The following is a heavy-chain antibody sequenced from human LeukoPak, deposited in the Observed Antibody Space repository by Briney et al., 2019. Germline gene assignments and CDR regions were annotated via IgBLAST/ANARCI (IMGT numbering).Heavy chain of an antibody. CDR3: ASTSPKYYYESSGYSSLFDN. CDR2: IYYSGNT. J-gene: IGHJ4*02. V-gene: IGHV4-39*07. Sequence: SETLSLTCTVSAGSISSDSYYWGWIRQPPGKGLEWIGTIYYSGNTYYNPPLKSRLTISVDTSKNQFSLKLRSVTAADTALYYCASTSPKYYYESSGYSSLFDNWGQGTLVTVSS. D-gene: IGHD3-22*01. CDR1: AGSISSDSYY.